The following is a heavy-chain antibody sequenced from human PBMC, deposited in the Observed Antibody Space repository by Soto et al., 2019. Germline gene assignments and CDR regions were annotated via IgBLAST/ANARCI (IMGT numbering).Heavy chain of an antibody. CDR2: IIPILGIA. V-gene: IGHV1-69*02. Sequence: QVQLVQSGAEVKKPGSSVKVSCKASGGTFSSYTISWVRQAPGQGLEWMGRIIPILGIANYAQKFQGRVTIAAGKSTSTAYMELGSLRSEDTAVYYCARGPHMKMYYGSGGNCFDPWGQGTLVAVSS. J-gene: IGHJ5*02. D-gene: IGHD3-10*01. CDR1: GGTFSSYT. CDR3: ARGPHMKMYYGSGGNCFDP.